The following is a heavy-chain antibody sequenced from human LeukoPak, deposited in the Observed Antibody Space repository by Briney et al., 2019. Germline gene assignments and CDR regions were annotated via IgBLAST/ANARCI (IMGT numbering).Heavy chain of an antibody. CDR1: GFTFSSHE. J-gene: IGHJ4*02. CDR2: ITTTGIT. V-gene: IGHV3-48*03. CDR3: GRYLNY. Sequence: PGGSLRLCCEASGFTFSSHEMNWVRQIPGKGLEWVSHITTTGITYYADSVKGRFTISRDNAKNSLYLQMNSLRAEDTAVYYCGRYLNYWGQGTLVTVSS. D-gene: IGHD3-10*01.